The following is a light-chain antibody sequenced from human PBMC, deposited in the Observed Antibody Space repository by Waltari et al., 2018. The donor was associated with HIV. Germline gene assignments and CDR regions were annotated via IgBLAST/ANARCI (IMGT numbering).Light chain of an antibody. CDR1: QGVRKE. CDR3: LQHNSYPLIT. CDR2: AAS. J-gene: IGKJ5*01. Sequence: DIQMTQSPSSLSASVGGRVTVTCRTSQGVRKELGWFQQKPGQAPQRLIYAASNLQSGVPSRFSGSGSETYFTHTITDLQPEDSATYFCLQHNSYPLITFGQGTRLEI. V-gene: IGKV1-17*02.